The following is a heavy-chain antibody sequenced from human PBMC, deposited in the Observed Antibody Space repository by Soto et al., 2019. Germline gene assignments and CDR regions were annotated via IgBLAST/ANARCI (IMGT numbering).Heavy chain of an antibody. V-gene: IGHV3-30-3*01. J-gene: IGHJ6*02. D-gene: IGHD3-10*01. Sequence: GGSLRLSCAASGFTFSSYAMHWVRQAPGKGLEWVAVISYDGSNKYYADSVKGRFTISRDNSKNTLYLQMNSLRAEDTAVYYFARGEWRMPGKYCMEVLCQGTTVTVSS. CDR2: ISYDGSNK. CDR1: GFTFSSYA. CDR3: ARGEWRMPGKYCMEV.